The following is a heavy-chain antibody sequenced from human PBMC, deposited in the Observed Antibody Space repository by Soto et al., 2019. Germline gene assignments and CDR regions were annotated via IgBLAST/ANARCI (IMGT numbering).Heavy chain of an antibody. CDR2: ISAYNGNT. V-gene: IGHV1-18*01. J-gene: IGHJ4*02. D-gene: IGHD3-3*01. CDR1: GYTFTSYG. CDR3: GIEALYYDYLRGSTGYFFEY. Sequence: ASVKVSCKASGYTFTSYGISWVRQAPGQGLEWMGWISAYNGNTNYAQKLQGRVTMTTDTSTSTAYMELRSLRSDDTAVYYFGIEALYYDYLRGSTGYFFEYWGEATQHTLSS.